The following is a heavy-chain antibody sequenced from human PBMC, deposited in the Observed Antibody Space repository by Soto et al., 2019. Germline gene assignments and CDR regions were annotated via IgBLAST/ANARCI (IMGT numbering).Heavy chain of an antibody. CDR3: AREGGDIVVVPAASTGWYFDL. CDR1: GGTFSSYT. D-gene: IGHD2-2*01. V-gene: IGHV1-69*08. J-gene: IGHJ2*01. CDR2: IIPILGIA. Sequence: QVQLVQSGAEVKKPGSSVKVSCKASGGTFSSYTISWVRQAPGQWLEWMGRIIPILGIANYAQKFQGRVTITADKSTSTAYMELSSLRSEDTAVYYCAREGGDIVVVPAASTGWYFDLWGRGTLVTVSS.